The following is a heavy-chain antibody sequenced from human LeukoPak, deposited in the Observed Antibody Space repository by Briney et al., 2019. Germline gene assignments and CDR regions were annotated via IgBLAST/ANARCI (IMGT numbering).Heavy chain of an antibody. J-gene: IGHJ5*02. D-gene: IGHD3-10*01. V-gene: IGHV3-23*01. CDR2: ISGSGGST. Sequence: PGGSLRLSCAASGFTFSSYAMSWVRQAPGKGLEWVSAISGSGGSTYYADSVKGRFTISRDNSKNTLYLQMNSLRAEDTAVYYCAKDPRITMVRGVTPFDPWGQGTLVTVSP. CDR3: AKDPRITMVRGVTPFDP. CDR1: GFTFSSYA.